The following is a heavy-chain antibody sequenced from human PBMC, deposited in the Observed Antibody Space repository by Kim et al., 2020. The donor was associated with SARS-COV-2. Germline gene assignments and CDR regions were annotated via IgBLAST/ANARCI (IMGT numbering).Heavy chain of an antibody. V-gene: IGHV3-33*01. J-gene: IGHJ5*02. CDR3: ARDSSSWQGYNWFDP. CDR2: IWYDGSNK. CDR1: GFTFSSYG. D-gene: IGHD6-13*01. Sequence: GGSLRLSCAASGFTFSSYGMHWVRQAPGKGLEWVAVIWYDGSNKYYADSVKGRFTISRDNSKNTLYLQMNSLRAEDTAVYYCARDSSSWQGYNWFDPWGQGTLVTVSS.